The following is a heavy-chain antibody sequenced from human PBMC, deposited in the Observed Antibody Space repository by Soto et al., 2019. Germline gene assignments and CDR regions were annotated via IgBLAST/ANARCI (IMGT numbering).Heavy chain of an antibody. J-gene: IGHJ5*02. CDR3: STNYYDSSGYDNWFDP. CDR1: GFSASINF. Sequence: GGSLRLCCADSGFSASINFIHWVRQAPGKGLEWVGFIRSKAYGGTTHYAASVKGRFTISRDDSKSIAYLQMNSLKTEDTAVYYCSTNYYDSSGYDNWFDPWGQGTLVTVSS. V-gene: IGHV3-49*04. CDR2: IRSKAYGGTT. D-gene: IGHD3-22*01.